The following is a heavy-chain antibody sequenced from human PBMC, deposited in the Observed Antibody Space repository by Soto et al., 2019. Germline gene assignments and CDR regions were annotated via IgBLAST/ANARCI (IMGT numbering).Heavy chain of an antibody. CDR3: AKDTLPFSRRYYFDY. V-gene: IGHV3-23*01. CDR1: GFTFSSYA. J-gene: IGHJ4*02. CDR2: ISGSGGST. Sequence: GGSLRLSCAASGFTFSSYAMSWVRQAPGKGLEWVSAISGSGGSTYYADSVKGRFTISRDNSKNTLYLQMNSLRAEDTAVYYCAKDTLPFSRRYYFDYWGQGTLVTVSS.